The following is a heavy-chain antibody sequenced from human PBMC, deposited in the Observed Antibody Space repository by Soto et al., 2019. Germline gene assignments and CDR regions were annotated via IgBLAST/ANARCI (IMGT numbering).Heavy chain of an antibody. V-gene: IGHV1-18*01. D-gene: IGHD2-8*02. CDR1: GYTFSHFG. CDR2: ISVYNGDT. Sequence: ASVKVSCKASGYTFSHFGIAWVRQAPGQGPEWLGWISVYNGDTNYTQKLQGRVTLTTDTFTSTAYMELRSLRSDDTAVYYCARSWYCPGATCYGGWNWFDPWGQGTLVTVSS. CDR3: ARSWYCPGATCYGGWNWFDP. J-gene: IGHJ5*02.